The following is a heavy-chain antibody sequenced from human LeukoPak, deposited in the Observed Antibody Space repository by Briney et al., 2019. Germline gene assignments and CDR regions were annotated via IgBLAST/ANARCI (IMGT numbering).Heavy chain of an antibody. J-gene: IGHJ4*02. Sequence: PGGSLRLSCAASGFTFSNAWMSWVRRAPGKGLEWVGRIKSKTDGGTTDYAAPVKGRFTISRDDSKNTLYLQMNSLKTEDTAVYYCTTFAWELLPTFDYWGQGTLVTVSS. CDR1: GFTFSNAW. V-gene: IGHV3-15*01. D-gene: IGHD1-26*01. CDR3: TTFAWELLPTFDY. CDR2: IKSKTDGGTT.